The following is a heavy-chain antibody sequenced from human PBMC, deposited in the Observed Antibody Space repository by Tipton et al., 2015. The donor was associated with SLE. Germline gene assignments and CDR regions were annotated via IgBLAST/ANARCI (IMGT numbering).Heavy chain of an antibody. CDR3: ASRYCSSTSCYRGGFDY. V-gene: IGHV4-39*01. J-gene: IGHJ4*02. CDR2: IYYSGST. D-gene: IGHD2-2*01. CDR1: GGSISSSSYY. Sequence: GLVKPSETLSPTCTVSGGSISSSSYYWGWIRQPPGKGLEWIGSIYYSGSTYYNPSLKSRVTISVDTSKNQFSLKLSSVTAADTAVYYCASRYCSSTSCYRGGFDYWGQGTLVTVSS.